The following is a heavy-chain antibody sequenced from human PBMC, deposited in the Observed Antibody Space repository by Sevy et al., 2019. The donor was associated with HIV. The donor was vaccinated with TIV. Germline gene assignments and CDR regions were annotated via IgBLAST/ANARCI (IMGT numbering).Heavy chain of an antibody. Sequence: SETLSLSCSVSGYSIISAGYYWTWFRQHPGKGLEWIGNIYDSGTTSYNPSLKSRVSMSVDTSKNEFSLKLTSVTAADTAMYYCTRDGNCGGDCSGWYFDIWGRGTLVTVSS. J-gene: IGHJ2*01. D-gene: IGHD2-21*02. CDR3: TRDGNCGGDCSGWYFDI. V-gene: IGHV4-31*03. CDR1: GYSIISAGYY. CDR2: IYDSGTT.